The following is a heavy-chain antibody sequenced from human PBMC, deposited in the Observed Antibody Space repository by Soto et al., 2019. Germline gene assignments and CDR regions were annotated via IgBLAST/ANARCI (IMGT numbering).Heavy chain of an antibody. D-gene: IGHD1-26*01. CDR3: ARGAAVGATTFDY. CDR1: GGSIGSYY. CDR2: IYYSGST. J-gene: IGHJ4*02. V-gene: IGHV4-59*01. Sequence: SETLSLTCTVSGGSIGSYYWSWIRQPPGKGLEWIGYIYYSGSTNYNPSLKSRVTMSVDTSKNQFSLKLISVTAADTAVYYCARGAAVGATTFDYWGQGTLVTVSS.